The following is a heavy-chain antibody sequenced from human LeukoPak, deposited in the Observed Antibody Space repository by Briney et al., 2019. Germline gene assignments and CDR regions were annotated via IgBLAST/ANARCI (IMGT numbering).Heavy chain of an antibody. CDR3: ARRGSNWNYYFDY. V-gene: IGHV1-69*05. J-gene: IGHJ4*02. D-gene: IGHD1-7*01. CDR1: GGTFSSYA. CDR2: IIPIFGTA. Sequence: SVKVSCKASGGTFSSYAISWVRQAPGQGLEWMGGIIPIFGTANYAQKFQGRVTITTDESTSTAYMELSSLRAEDTAVYYCARRGSNWNYYFDYWGQGTLVTVSS.